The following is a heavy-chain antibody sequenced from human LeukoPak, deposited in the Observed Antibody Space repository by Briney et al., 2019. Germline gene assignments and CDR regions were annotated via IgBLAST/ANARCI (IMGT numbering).Heavy chain of an antibody. CDR3: ARRGDYYDSSGTNWFDP. D-gene: IGHD3-22*01. CDR2: INPSGGST. J-gene: IGHJ5*02. V-gene: IGHV1-46*01. Sequence: ASVKVSCKASGYTFTIYYMHWVRQAPGQGLEWMGIINPSGGSTSYAQKFQGRVTMTRDTSTSTVYMELSSLRSEDTAVYYCARRGDYYDSSGTNWFDPWGQGTLVTVSS. CDR1: GYTFTIYY.